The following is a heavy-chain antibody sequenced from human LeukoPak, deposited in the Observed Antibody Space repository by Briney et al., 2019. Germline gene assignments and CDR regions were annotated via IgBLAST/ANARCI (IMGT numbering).Heavy chain of an antibody. Sequence: GSLRLSCAASGFTFSSYAMSWVRQAPGKGLEWVSAISGSGDTTSYADSVKGRFAISRDNSKDTLFLQMNSLRAEDTAIYYCAKGVSGYYYFDYWGQGTLVTVSS. CDR2: ISGSGDTT. D-gene: IGHD3-22*01. CDR1: GFTFSSYA. V-gene: IGHV3-23*01. J-gene: IGHJ4*02. CDR3: AKGVSGYYYFDY.